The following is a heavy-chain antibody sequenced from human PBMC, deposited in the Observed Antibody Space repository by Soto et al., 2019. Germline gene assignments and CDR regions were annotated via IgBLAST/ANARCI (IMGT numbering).Heavy chain of an antibody. CDR1: GFSSSGSS. CDR2: IRSKAYSYTT. CDR3: LTSIREATRDFDY. D-gene: IGHD5-12*01. J-gene: IGHJ4*02. Sequence: AGGSLRLSCAASGFSSSGSSMYWVRQASGKGLEWVGRIRSKAYSYTTAYGASLKGRFSIFRDDTKNTAYLQINSLKSEDTAVYYCLTSIREATRDFDYWGQGTLVTVSS. V-gene: IGHV3-73*01.